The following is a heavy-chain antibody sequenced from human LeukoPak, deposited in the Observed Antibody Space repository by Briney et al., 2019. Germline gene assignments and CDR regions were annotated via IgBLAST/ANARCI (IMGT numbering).Heavy chain of an antibody. CDR2: ISGSGDST. D-gene: IGHD3-22*01. CDR1: GFTFSSYA. V-gene: IGHV3-23*01. CDR3: AKVPYDSSGYYYFDY. Sequence: GGSLRLSCAASGFTFSSYAMSWVRQAPGKGLEWVSGISGSGDSTYYADSVKGRFTISRDNAKNSLYLQMNSLRAEDTAVYYCAKVPYDSSGYYYFDYWGQGTLVTVSS. J-gene: IGHJ4*02.